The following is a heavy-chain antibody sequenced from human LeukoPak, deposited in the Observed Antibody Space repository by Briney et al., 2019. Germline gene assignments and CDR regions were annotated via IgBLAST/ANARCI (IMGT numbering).Heavy chain of an antibody. Sequence: SETLSLTCTVSGGSISGFFWSWIRQSPGKGLEWIGHTHNNGNIRYNPSLNSRVTISLDTSKMQFSLKLDSATAADTAVYYGARHIGSGWYWAFGIWGQGTLVTVSS. D-gene: IGHD6-13*01. CDR2: THNNGNI. J-gene: IGHJ3*02. V-gene: IGHV4-59*08. CDR1: GGSISGFF. CDR3: ARHIGSGWYWAFGI.